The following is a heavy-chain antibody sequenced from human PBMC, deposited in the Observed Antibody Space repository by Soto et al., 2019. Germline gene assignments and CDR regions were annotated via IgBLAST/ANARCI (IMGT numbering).Heavy chain of an antibody. Sequence: QVHLLLQSGAEVKKPGSSVKVSCKASGGTPSNSAISLVRQAPGQGLEWMGGIIPVFGLVKYAQNFQGRVKITAAESTNTAYMELSSLRPEDTAVYYCAGGRIVVVGSRAYYGMDVWGQGTTVTVSS. CDR2: IIPVFGLV. CDR1: GGTPSNSA. V-gene: IGHV1-69*01. D-gene: IGHD3-22*01. CDR3: AGGRIVVVGSRAYYGMDV. J-gene: IGHJ6*02.